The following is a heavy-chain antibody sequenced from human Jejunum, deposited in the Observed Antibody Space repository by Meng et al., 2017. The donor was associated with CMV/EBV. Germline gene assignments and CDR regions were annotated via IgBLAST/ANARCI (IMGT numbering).Heavy chain of an antibody. CDR3: ARGGDGVQHFLEWLLFDY. CDR1: FSNYD. D-gene: IGHD3-3*01. CDR2: IMPFCGTV. J-gene: IGHJ4*02. V-gene: IGHV1-69*05. Sequence: FSNYDFSWGRPAPGQGLEGMGGIMPFCGTVNYARKFQGRVTITTEESTSTVYMELSSLRSEDTAVYYCARGGDGVQHFLEWLLFDYWGQGTLVTVSS.